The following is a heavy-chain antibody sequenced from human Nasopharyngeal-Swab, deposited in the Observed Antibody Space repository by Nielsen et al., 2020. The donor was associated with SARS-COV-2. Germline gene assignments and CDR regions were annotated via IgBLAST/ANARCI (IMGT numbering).Heavy chain of an antibody. Sequence: GESLKISCAASGFTFSSYAMTWVRQAPGTGLEWVSAISGSGDRTYYAESVRGRFTISRDNSKNALYLQMNSLRAEDTAVYYCAKEERSSSWYVTFDYWGQGTLVTVSS. D-gene: IGHD6-13*01. CDR1: GFTFSSYA. CDR2: ISGSGDRT. J-gene: IGHJ4*02. V-gene: IGHV3-23*01. CDR3: AKEERSSSWYVTFDY.